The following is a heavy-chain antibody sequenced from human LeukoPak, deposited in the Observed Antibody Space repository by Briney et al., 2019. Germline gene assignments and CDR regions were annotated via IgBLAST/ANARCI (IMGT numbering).Heavy chain of an antibody. D-gene: IGHD3-22*01. V-gene: IGHV3-48*04. CDR1: GFTFSSYS. Sequence: GGSLRLSCAASGFTFSSYSMNRVRQAPGKGLEWVSYISSSSSTIYYVDSVKGRFTISRDNAKNSLYLQMNSLRAEDTAVYYCASDYRLYDSSGYYYVFDYWGQGTLVTVSS. CDR2: ISSSSSTI. CDR3: ASDYRLYDSSGYYYVFDY. J-gene: IGHJ4*02.